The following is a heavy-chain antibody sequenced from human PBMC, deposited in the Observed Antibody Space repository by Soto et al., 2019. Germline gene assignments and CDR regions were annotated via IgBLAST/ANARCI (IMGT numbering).Heavy chain of an antibody. CDR2: ISHGGST. V-gene: IGHV4-34*01. J-gene: IGHJ5*02. Sequence: QVQLQKWGAGLLKPSETLSLTCAVYGGSFSGYQWSWIRQPPGKGLEWLGAISHGGSTNYDPSLTSLVTISVATSKNQFSLKVYSVTAADTAVYYCARRLVNRPVDPWGQGSLVTVSS. CDR1: GGSFSGYQ. D-gene: IGHD2-15*01. CDR3: ARRLVNRPVDP.